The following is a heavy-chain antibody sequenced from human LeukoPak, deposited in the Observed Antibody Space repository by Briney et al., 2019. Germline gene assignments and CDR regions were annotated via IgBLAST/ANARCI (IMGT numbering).Heavy chain of an antibody. Sequence: GGSLRLSCAASGFTFSSYEMNWVRQAPGKGLEWVSAISGSGGSTYYADSVKGRFTISRDNSKNTLYLQMNSLRAEDTAVYYCARGVWFGETSDYWGQGTLVTVSS. CDR2: ISGSGGST. V-gene: IGHV3-23*01. CDR1: GFTFSSYE. D-gene: IGHD3-10*01. CDR3: ARGVWFGETSDY. J-gene: IGHJ4*02.